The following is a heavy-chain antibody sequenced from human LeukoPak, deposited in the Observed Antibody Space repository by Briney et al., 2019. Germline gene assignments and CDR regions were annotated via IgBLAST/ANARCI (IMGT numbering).Heavy chain of an antibody. Sequence: GGSLRLSCAASGFTFDDYAMHWVRQAPGKGLEWVSGISWNSGSIGYADSVKGRFTISRDNAKNSLYLQMNSLRAEDTALYYCAKDCSYDILTGGLDYWGQGTLVTVSS. D-gene: IGHD3-9*01. V-gene: IGHV3-9*01. CDR2: ISWNSGSI. CDR1: GFTFDDYA. CDR3: AKDCSYDILTGGLDY. J-gene: IGHJ4*02.